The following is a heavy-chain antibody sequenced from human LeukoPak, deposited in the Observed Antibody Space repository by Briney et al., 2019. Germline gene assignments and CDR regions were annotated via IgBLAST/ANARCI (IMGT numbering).Heavy chain of an antibody. Sequence: ASVKVSCKVSGYTLTELSMHWVRQAPGKGLEWMGSFDPEDGETIYAQKFQGRVTMTEDTSTDTAYMELSSLRSEDTAVYYCATFVDTAMVRGAAFDPWGQGTLVTVSS. CDR1: GYTLTELS. V-gene: IGHV1-24*01. CDR3: ATFVDTAMVRGAAFDP. D-gene: IGHD5-18*01. J-gene: IGHJ5*02. CDR2: FDPEDGET.